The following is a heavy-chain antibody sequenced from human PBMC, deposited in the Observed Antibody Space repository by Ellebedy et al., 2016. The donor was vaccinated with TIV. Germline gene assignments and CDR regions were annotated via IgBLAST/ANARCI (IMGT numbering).Heavy chain of an antibody. CDR1: GFTFSTYS. V-gene: IGHV3-21*01. J-gene: IGHJ4*02. Sequence: PGGSLRLSCAASGFTFSTYSMNWVRQTPGKGLDWVSSIDRSSYIYYADSVKGRFTISRDNAKNSLSLQMDSLRADDTAVYFCAREGEFCFGVSCRWFDYWGQGTLVTVSS. CDR2: IDRSSYI. CDR3: AREGEFCFGVSCRWFDY. D-gene: IGHD2-15*01.